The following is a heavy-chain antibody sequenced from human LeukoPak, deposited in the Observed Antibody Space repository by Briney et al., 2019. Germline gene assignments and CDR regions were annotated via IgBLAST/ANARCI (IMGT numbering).Heavy chain of an antibody. V-gene: IGHV3-33*01. J-gene: IGHJ3*02. CDR2: IWYDGSNK. Sequence: PGESLRLSCAASGFTFSSYGMHWVRQAPGKGLEWVAVIWYDGSNKYYADSVKGRFTISRDNSKNTLYPQMNSLRAEDTAVYYCARDLSATVLAFDIWGQGTMVTVSS. CDR3: ARDLSATVLAFDI. CDR1: GFTFSSYG. D-gene: IGHD4-17*01.